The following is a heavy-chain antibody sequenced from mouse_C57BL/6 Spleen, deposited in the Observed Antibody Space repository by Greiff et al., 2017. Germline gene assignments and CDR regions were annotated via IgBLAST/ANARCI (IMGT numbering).Heavy chain of an antibody. V-gene: IGHV1-18*01. CDR1: GYTFTDYN. Sequence: DVQLQESGPELVKPGASVKIPCKASGYTFTDYNMDWVKQSHGKSLEWIGDINPNNGGTIYNQKFKGKATLTVDKSSSTAYMELRSLTSEDTAVYYCARSGTASPAWFAYWGQGTLVTVSA. CDR3: ARSGTASPAWFAY. D-gene: IGHD3-3*01. J-gene: IGHJ3*01. CDR2: INPNNGGT.